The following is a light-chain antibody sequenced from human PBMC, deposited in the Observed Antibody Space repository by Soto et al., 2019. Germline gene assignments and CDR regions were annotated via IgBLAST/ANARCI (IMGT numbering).Light chain of an antibody. V-gene: IGKV1-5*03. CDR1: QTISSW. CDR3: QHYNSYSEA. J-gene: IGKJ1*01. Sequence: DIHMTPSPSTLSGSVGDRFTITCRASQTISSWLAWYQQKPGKAPKLLIYKASTLKSGVPSRFSGSGSGTEFTLTISSLQPDDFATYYCQHYNSYSEAFGQGTKVDI. CDR2: KAS.